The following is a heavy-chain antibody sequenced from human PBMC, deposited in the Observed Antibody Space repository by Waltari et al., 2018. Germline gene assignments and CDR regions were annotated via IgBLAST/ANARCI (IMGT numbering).Heavy chain of an antibody. V-gene: IGHV3-23*04. D-gene: IGHD2-15*01. CDR1: GFSIDTYG. CDR3: AKTDDSHDWFDP. CDR2: FSGSGGNT. Sequence: VQLAESGGGLVQPGGSLRLSCAAAGFSIDTYGINWVRQAPGKGLEWVSGFSGSGGNTYYADSVKGRFTISRDNSKNTLYLQMNSLRAEDTAVYYCAKTDDSHDWFDPWGQGTLVTVSS. J-gene: IGHJ5*02.